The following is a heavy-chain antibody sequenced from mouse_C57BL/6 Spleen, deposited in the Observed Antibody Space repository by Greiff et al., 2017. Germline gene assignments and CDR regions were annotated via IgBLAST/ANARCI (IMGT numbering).Heavy chain of an antibody. Sequence: QVQLQQPGAELVRPGSSVKLSCKASGYTFTSYWMDWVKQRPGQGLEWIGNIYPSDSGTHYNQKFKDKATLTVDKSSSTAYMQLSSLTSEDSAVYYCARHYGCSYWYFDFWGTGTTVTVSS. V-gene: IGHV1-61*01. CDR2: IYPSDSGT. D-gene: IGHD1-1*01. CDR3: ARHYGCSYWYFDF. CDR1: GYTFTSYW. J-gene: IGHJ1*03.